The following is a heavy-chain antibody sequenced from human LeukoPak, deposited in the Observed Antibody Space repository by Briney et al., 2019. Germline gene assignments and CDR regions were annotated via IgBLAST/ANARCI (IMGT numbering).Heavy chain of an antibody. Sequence: PGGSLRLSCAASGFTFSNYGMHWVRQAPGKGLEWVAVIWYDGSNKYYADSVKGRFTISRDNSKNTLYLQMNSLRAEDTAVYYCARIGIAARQADYWGQGTLVTVSS. V-gene: IGHV3-33*08. CDR1: GFTFSNYG. J-gene: IGHJ4*02. D-gene: IGHD6-6*01. CDR2: IWYDGSNK. CDR3: ARIGIAARQADY.